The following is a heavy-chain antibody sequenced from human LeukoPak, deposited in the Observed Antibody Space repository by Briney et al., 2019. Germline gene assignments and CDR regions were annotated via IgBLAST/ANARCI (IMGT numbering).Heavy chain of an antibody. CDR2: ISYDESNQ. J-gene: IGHJ4*02. Sequence: GRSLRLSCAASGFTVSSYAMHWVRQAPGKGLEWVAVISYDESNQYYADSVKGRFTISRDNSKNTLSLQMNSLRVGDTAVYYCARYSYGHFDYWGQGTLVTVSS. CDR3: ARYSYGHFDY. CDR1: GFTVSSYA. V-gene: IGHV3-30*04. D-gene: IGHD5-18*01.